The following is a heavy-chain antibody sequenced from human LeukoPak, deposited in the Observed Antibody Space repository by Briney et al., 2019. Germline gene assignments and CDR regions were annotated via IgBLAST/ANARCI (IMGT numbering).Heavy chain of an antibody. Sequence: GGSLRLSCAASGFIFSDYSMGWVRQAPGKGLEWVSSITTSRDQYHADSVKGRFTVSRDNAKSSVYLQMNSLRAEDTAVYYCASRIAARGEVDDYWGQGTLVTVSS. CDR1: GFIFSDYS. V-gene: IGHV3-21*04. D-gene: IGHD6-6*01. CDR3: ASRIAARGEVDDY. J-gene: IGHJ4*02. CDR2: ITTSRDQ.